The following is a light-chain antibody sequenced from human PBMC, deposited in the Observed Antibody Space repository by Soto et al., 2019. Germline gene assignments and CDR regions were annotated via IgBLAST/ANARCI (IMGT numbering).Light chain of an antibody. V-gene: IGLV2-14*01. CDR2: DVS. CDR3: SSYTSSSDVV. Sequence: QSVLTQPASVSGSPGQSITISCTGTSSDVGGYNYVSWYQQHPGKAPKLMIYDVSNRPSGVSNRFSGSKSGNTASLTISGLHAEDEADYYCSSYTSSSDVVFGGGTKLT. CDR1: SSDVGGYNY. J-gene: IGLJ2*01.